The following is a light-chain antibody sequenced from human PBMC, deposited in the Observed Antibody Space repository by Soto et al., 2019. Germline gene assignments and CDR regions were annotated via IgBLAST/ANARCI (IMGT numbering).Light chain of an antibody. CDR3: QQNYSTPRT. CDR2: DAS. J-gene: IGKJ1*01. V-gene: IGKV1-39*01. CDR1: QDINSK. Sequence: IQITESTSSLSASVGDRVTITCRASQDINSKMAWYQQKPGKAPKLLIYDASSLQSGVPSRFSGSGSGTEFTLTVSSLQPEDFATYYCQQNYSTPRTFGQGTKVDIK.